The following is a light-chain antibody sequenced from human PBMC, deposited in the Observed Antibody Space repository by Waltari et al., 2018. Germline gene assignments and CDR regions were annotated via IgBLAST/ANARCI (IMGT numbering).Light chain of an antibody. J-gene: IGLJ2*01. V-gene: IGLV2-14*03. CDR3: GSYTITSLVV. CDR1: GPDLGDFTY. CDR2: HLT. Sequence: QSALTQPASVSGSPGQSITISCPGAGPDLGDFTYVSWYQQPPGKAPKLLISHLTNRPSGVSDRFSGSKSGNTASLIISGLQAGDEADYYCGSYTITSLVVFGGGTRLTVL.